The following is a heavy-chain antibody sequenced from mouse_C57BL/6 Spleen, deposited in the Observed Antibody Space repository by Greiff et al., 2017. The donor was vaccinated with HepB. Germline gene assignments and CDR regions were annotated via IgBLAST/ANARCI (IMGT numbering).Heavy chain of an antibody. CDR3: ARQENYYGSNWYFDV. Sequence: DVMLVESGGDLVKPGGSLKLSCAASGFTFSSYGMSWVRQTPDKRLEWVATISSGGSYTYYPDSVKGRFTISRDNAKNTLYLQMSSLKSEDTAMYYCARQENYYGSNWYFDVWGTGTTVTVSS. CDR1: GFTFSSYG. D-gene: IGHD1-1*01. CDR2: ISSGGSYT. J-gene: IGHJ1*03. V-gene: IGHV5-6*02.